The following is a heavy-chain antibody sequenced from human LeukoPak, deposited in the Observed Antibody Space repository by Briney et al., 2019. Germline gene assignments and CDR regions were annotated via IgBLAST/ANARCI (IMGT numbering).Heavy chain of an antibody. J-gene: IGHJ4*02. Sequence: YTDSVKGRFTISRDNAKNSLHLQMKSLRAEDTAVYYCARIGGYHYDSSGYSLPFDYWGQGTLVTVSS. D-gene: IGHD3-22*01. V-gene: IGHV3-11*03. CDR3: ARIGGYHYDSSGYSLPFDY.